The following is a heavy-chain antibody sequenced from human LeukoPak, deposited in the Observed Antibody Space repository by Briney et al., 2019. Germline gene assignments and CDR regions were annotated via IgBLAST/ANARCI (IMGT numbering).Heavy chain of an antibody. J-gene: IGHJ4*02. CDR1: GFTFSSYA. Sequence: GGSLRLPCATSGFTFSSYAISWVRQAPGKGLEWVSAISGSGGSTYYADSVKGRFTISRDNSKNTLYLQMNSLRAEDTAVYYCAKTKLGYCSGGSCYSRHYRLDYWGQGTLVTVSS. CDR3: AKTKLGYCSGGSCYSRHYRLDY. CDR2: ISGSGGST. D-gene: IGHD2-15*01. V-gene: IGHV3-23*01.